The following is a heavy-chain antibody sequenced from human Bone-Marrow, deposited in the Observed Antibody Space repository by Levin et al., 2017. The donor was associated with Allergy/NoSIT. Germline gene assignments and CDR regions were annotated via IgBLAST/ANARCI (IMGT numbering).Heavy chain of an antibody. V-gene: IGHV5-51*01. CDR3: ARLPDPSRTYCPPNYYYYYMDV. D-gene: IGHD3-10*01. J-gene: IGHJ6*03. Sequence: GGSLRLSCKASGYSFTTYWIGWVRQMPGKGLECMGVIFPGDSDTRYSPSFQGQVTISADKSSATAFLQWSSLQASDTAKYYCARLPDPSRTYCPPNYYYYYMDVWGTGTTVTVSS. CDR1: GYSFTTYW. CDR2: IFPGDSDT.